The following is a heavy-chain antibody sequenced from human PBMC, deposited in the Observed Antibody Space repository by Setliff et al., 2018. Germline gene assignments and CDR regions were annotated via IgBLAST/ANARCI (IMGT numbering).Heavy chain of an antibody. CDR2: IYSSGST. Sequence: PSETLSLTCTVSGGSISSGDYYWSWIRQPPGKGLEWIGYIYSSGSTYYNPSLKSRVSISVDTSKNQFSLTLSSVTAADTAVYYCARGRYCSSTSCYGGWFDPWGQGTLVTVSS. V-gene: IGHV4-30-4*08. J-gene: IGHJ5*02. D-gene: IGHD2-2*01. CDR3: ARGRYCSSTSCYGGWFDP. CDR1: GGSISSGDYY.